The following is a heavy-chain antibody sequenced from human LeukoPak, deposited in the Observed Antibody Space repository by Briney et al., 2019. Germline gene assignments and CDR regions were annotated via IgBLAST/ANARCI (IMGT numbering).Heavy chain of an antibody. CDR3: ARHETGPYFDY. CDR2: IYPGDSDT. J-gene: IGHJ4*02. D-gene: IGHD1-1*01. CDR1: GYSFTTYW. Sequence: GESLKISCKGSGYSFTTYWIGWVRQMPGKGLECMGIIYPGDSDTRYSPPFQGQVTISADKSISTAYLQWSSLKASDTAMYYCARHETGPYFDYWGQGTLVTVSS. V-gene: IGHV5-51*01.